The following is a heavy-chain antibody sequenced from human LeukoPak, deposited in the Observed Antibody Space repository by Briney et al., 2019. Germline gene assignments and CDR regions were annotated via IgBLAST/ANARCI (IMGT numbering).Heavy chain of an antibody. CDR1: GFTFSTYW. D-gene: IGHD4-17*01. V-gene: IGHV3-74*01. Sequence: GGSLRLSCAASGFTFSTYWMHWVRQAPGKGLVWVSRINTDGSSTSYADSVKGRFTISRDNAKNTLYLQMNSLRAEDTAVYYCTGYYGDSGFDPCGQGTLLSVSS. CDR2: INTDGSST. CDR3: TGYYGDSGFDP. J-gene: IGHJ5*02.